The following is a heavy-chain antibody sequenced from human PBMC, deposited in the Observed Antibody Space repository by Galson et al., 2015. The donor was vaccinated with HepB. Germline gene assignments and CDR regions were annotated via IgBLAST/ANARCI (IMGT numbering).Heavy chain of an antibody. CDR1: GFTFSSYS. CDR2: ISSSSSTI. Sequence: SLRLSCAASGFTFSSYSMNWVRQAPGKGLEWVSYISSSSSTIYYADSVKGRFTISRDNAKNSLYLQMNSLRDEDTAVYYCARRYCSSTSCWGPLNYYYYYGMDVWGQGTTVTVSS. D-gene: IGHD2-2*01. V-gene: IGHV3-48*02. J-gene: IGHJ6*02. CDR3: ARRYCSSTSCWGPLNYYYYYGMDV.